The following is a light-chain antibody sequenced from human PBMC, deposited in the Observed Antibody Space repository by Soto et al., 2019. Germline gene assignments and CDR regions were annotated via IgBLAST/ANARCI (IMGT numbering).Light chain of an antibody. CDR2: EGS. CDR3: CSYAGSSTYV. J-gene: IGLJ1*01. V-gene: IGLV2-23*01. Sequence: QSALTQPASVSGSPGQSITISCTGTSSDVGSYNLVSWYQQHPGKAPKFMIYEGSKRPSGVSNRFSGSKSGNTASLTISGLQAEDEAEYYCCSYAGSSTYVFGIGTKLTVL. CDR1: SSDVGSYNL.